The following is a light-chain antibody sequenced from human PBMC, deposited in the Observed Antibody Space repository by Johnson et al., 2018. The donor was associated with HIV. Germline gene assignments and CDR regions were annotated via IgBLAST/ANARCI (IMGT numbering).Light chain of an antibody. Sequence: QPVLTQPPSMSAAPGQRVTISCSGSSSNIGNNYVSWYQQLPGTAPKLLIFDNNKRPSGIPDRFSASKSGTSATMGITGLQTGDEADYYCGTWDSSLGAYVFGTGTKVTVL. J-gene: IGLJ1*01. CDR3: GTWDSSLGAYV. CDR2: DNN. CDR1: SSNIGNNY. V-gene: IGLV1-51*01.